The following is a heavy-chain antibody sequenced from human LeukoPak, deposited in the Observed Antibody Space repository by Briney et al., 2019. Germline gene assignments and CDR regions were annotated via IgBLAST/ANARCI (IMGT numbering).Heavy chain of an antibody. CDR2: INSDGSEG. V-gene: IGHV3-7*03. J-gene: IGHJ3*02. CDR3: ARSSYSSSSSI. CDR1: GFTFSGFW. D-gene: IGHD6-6*01. Sequence: GGSLRLSCAVSGFTFSGFWMSWSRRAPGKGLEWVASINSDGSEGYYADVVKGRFTISRDNAKNSLYLQINSLRAEDTAVYYCARSSYSSSSSIWGQGTMVTVSS.